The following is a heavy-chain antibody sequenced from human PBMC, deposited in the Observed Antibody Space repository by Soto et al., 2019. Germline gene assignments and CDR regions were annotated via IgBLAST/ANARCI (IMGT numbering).Heavy chain of an antibody. Sequence: GGSLRPSCAASGFTFSSYAISWVRQAPGKGLEWVSAISGSGSSTYYADSVKGRFTISRDNSKNTLYLQMNSLRAEDTAVYYCAKAPRIATAEYFQHWGQGTLVTVSS. J-gene: IGHJ1*01. CDR3: AKAPRIATAEYFQH. CDR2: ISGSGSST. V-gene: IGHV3-23*01. D-gene: IGHD6-13*01. CDR1: GFTFSSYA.